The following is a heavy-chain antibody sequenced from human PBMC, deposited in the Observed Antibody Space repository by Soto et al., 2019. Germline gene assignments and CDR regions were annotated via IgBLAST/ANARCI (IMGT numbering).Heavy chain of an antibody. CDR1: GFTFCRYA. J-gene: IGHJ4*02. CDR3: AKDVYGDPQELFGY. CDR2: ISNDGANK. Sequence: GGSLRLSCAASGFTFCRYAMTWVRQAPGKGLEWVAVISNDGANKYYADSVKGRVTISRDNSKNKLYLQMNSLRAEDTAVYYCAKDVYGDPQELFGYWGQGTLVTVSS. V-gene: IGHV3-30*18. D-gene: IGHD4-17*01.